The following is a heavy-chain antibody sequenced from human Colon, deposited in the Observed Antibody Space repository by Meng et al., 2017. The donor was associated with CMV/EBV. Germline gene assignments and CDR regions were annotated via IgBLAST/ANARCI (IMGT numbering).Heavy chain of an antibody. CDR1: GFTFSNYW. J-gene: IGHJ4*02. CDR2: IKQNGRET. Sequence: GESLKISCAASGFTFSNYWMTWVRQAPGKGLEWVANIKQNGRETSYVDSVKDRFTIARDDAKNLLYLQMDSLRPEDTAVYYCARDPFQAHLLDDFLDSWGQGTLVTVSS. D-gene: IGHD3-3*01. V-gene: IGHV3-7*01. CDR3: ARDPFQAHLLDDFLDS.